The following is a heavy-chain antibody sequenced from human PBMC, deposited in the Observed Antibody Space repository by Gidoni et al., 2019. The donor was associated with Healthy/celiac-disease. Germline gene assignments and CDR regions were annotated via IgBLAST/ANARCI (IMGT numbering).Heavy chain of an antibody. Sequence: QVQLVESGGGVVQPGRSRSISCAASGFTFSSYGMHWVPQAPGKSPEWVAVISYDGSNKYYADSVKGRFTISRDNSKNTLYLQMNSLRAEDTAVYYCAKVAGQQGDFDYWGQGTLVTVSS. CDR1: GFTFSSYG. CDR3: AKVAGQQGDFDY. CDR2: ISYDGSNK. V-gene: IGHV3-30*18. J-gene: IGHJ4*02. D-gene: IGHD3-10*01.